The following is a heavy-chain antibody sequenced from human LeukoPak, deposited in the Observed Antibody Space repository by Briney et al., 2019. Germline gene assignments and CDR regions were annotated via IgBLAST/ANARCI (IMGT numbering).Heavy chain of an antibody. V-gene: IGHV1-3*04. CDR2: VNTGNGNT. Sequence: ASVKVSCKAAGYTFTDYATHWLRQAPGQRPEWMGWVNTGNGNTRYSPQFQGRVSITRDTSASTAYMELSSLRSDDRAIYYCARGRGTPASSNRDFYFYYYMDVWGKGTTVTVAS. CDR3: ARGRGTPASSNRDFYFYYYMDV. J-gene: IGHJ6*03. D-gene: IGHD6-13*01. CDR1: GYTFTDYA.